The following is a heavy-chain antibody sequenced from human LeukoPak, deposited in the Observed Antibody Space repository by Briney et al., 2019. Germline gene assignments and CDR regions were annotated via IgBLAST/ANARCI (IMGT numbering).Heavy chain of an antibody. CDR3: ARDSVGYSYGYDYYYMDV. J-gene: IGHJ6*03. D-gene: IGHD5-18*01. CDR2: IYYSGST. Sequence: SETLSLTCTASGGSISSYYWSWIRQPPGKGLEWIGYIYYSGSTNYNPSLKSRVTISVDTSKNQFSLKLSSVTAADTAVYYCARDSVGYSYGYDYYYMDVWGKGTTVTVSS. CDR1: GGSISSYY. V-gene: IGHV4-59*01.